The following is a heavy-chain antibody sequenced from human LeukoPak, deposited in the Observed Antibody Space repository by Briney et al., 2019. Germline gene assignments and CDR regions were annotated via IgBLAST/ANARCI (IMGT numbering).Heavy chain of an antibody. D-gene: IGHD6-13*01. J-gene: IGHJ5*02. V-gene: IGHV1-69*13. CDR2: IIPIFGTA. CDR1: GGTFSSYA. Sequence: AASVKVSCKASGGTFSSYAISWVRQAPGQGLEWMGGIIPIFGTANYAQKFQGRVTITADESTSTAYMELSSLRSEDTAVYYCARLAAAGTRPFDPWGQGTLVTVSS. CDR3: ARLAAAGTRPFDP.